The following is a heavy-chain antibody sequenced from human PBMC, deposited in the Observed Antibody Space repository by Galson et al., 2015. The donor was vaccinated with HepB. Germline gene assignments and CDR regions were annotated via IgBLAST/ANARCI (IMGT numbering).Heavy chain of an antibody. CDR3: ARYDIFGGSGGYWRRGFYFDF. CDR1: GTSISSSSFY. Sequence: ETLSLTCTVSGTSISSSSFYWAWVRQPPGKGLEWIGSIYYTGDTSYNPSLNRRVTMSFDTSKNQFSLRLDSVTAADAALYYCARYDIFGGSGGYWRRGFYFDFWGQGTLVTVSS. CDR2: IYYTGDT. J-gene: IGHJ4*02. V-gene: IGHV4-39*07. D-gene: IGHD6-19*01.